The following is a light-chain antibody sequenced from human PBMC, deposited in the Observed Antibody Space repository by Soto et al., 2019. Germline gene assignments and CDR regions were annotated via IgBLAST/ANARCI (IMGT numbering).Light chain of an antibody. Sequence: DIQLTQSPSSLSAAVGDRFTITCRASQSIASYLNWYQQTPGKAPKLLIYAASSLQSGVPSRFSGSGSGTDFTLTISSLQPEDFATYYCQQSYSTLTFGPGTKVDIK. CDR1: QSIASY. CDR2: AAS. CDR3: QQSYSTLT. J-gene: IGKJ3*01. V-gene: IGKV1-39*01.